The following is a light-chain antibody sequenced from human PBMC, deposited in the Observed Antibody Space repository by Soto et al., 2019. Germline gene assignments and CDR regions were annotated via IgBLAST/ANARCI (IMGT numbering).Light chain of an antibody. CDR1: SSNIGAGYD. Sequence: QSVLTQPPSVSGAPGQRVTISCTASSSNIGAGYDVHWYQQLPGTAPKVLIYGNSNRPSGVPDRFSGSKSGTSASLAITGLQAEDEAGYYCQSYDSSLSGVVFGGGTKLTVL. V-gene: IGLV1-40*01. CDR3: QSYDSSLSGVV. J-gene: IGLJ2*01. CDR2: GNS.